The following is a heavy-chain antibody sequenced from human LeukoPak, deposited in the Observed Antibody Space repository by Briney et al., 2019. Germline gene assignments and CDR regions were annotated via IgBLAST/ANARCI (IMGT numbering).Heavy chain of an antibody. Sequence: ASVKVSCKASGYTFTSYGISWVRQAPGQGLEWMGWINPNSGGTNYAQKFQGRVTMTRDTSISTAYMELSRLRSDDTAVYYCARVRMAGKAGFDYWGQGTLVTVSS. CDR3: ARVRMAGKAGFDY. J-gene: IGHJ4*02. D-gene: IGHD6-19*01. V-gene: IGHV1-2*02. CDR1: GYTFTSYG. CDR2: INPNSGGT.